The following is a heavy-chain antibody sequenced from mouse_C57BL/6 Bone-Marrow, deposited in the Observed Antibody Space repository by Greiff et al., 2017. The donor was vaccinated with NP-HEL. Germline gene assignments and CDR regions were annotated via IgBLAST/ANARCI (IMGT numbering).Heavy chain of an antibody. Sequence: VQLQQSGAELVRPGASVKLSCTASGFNIKDDYMHWVKQRPEQGLEWIGWIDPENGDTEYASKFQGKATITADTSSNTAYLQLSSLTSEDTAVYYCTTITTVVAPYARDYWGQGTSVTVSS. CDR2: IDPENGDT. J-gene: IGHJ4*01. D-gene: IGHD1-1*01. CDR1: GFNIKDDY. V-gene: IGHV14-4*01. CDR3: TTITTVVAPYARDY.